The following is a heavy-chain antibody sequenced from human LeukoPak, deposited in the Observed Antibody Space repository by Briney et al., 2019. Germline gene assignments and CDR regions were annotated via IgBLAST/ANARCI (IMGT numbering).Heavy chain of an antibody. V-gene: IGHV4-34*01. J-gene: IGHJ3*02. CDR3: ATLSPITLAAFDI. CDR1: GGSFSGYY. CDR2: INHSGST. D-gene: IGHD3-10*01. Sequence: PSETLSLTCAVYGGSFSGYYWSWIRQPPGKGLEWIGEINHSGSTNYNPSLKSRVTISVDTSKNQFSLKLSSVTAADTAVYYCATLSPITLAAFDIWGQGTMVTVSS.